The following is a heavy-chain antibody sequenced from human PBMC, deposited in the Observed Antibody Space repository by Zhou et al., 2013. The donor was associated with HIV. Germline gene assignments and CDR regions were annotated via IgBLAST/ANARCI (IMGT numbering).Heavy chain of an antibody. CDR3: ASERQKWARDYHFDY. CDR1: GYTLSSYY. V-gene: IGHV1-46*01. J-gene: IGHJ4*02. Sequence: QVQLVQSGAEVKKPGASVKVSCKASGYTLSSYYMHWVRQAPGQGFEWMGIINPSGGSASYAQRFQGRVTMTRDRSTSTVYMELSTLRSEDTAVYYCASERQKWARDYHFDYWGQGTLVTVSS. CDR2: INPSGGSA. D-gene: IGHD4-17*01.